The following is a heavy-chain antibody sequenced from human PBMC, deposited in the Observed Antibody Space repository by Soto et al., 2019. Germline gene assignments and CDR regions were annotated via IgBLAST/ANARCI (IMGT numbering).Heavy chain of an antibody. Sequence: EVQLVESGGGLVQPGGSLRLSCAASGFTFSKYSMNWVRQAPGKGLEWVSYISDSSSSMYYADSVKGRFTISRDNAKNSRYLQMNGLRAEDTAVYYCARDTVADSSGYSFDYWGQGTLVTVSS. J-gene: IGHJ4*02. CDR3: ARDTVADSSGYSFDY. CDR2: ISDSSSSM. CDR1: GFTFSKYS. V-gene: IGHV3-48*01. D-gene: IGHD3-22*01.